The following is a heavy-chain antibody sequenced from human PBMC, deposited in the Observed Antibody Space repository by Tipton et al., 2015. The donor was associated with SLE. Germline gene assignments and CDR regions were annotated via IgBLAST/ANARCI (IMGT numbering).Heavy chain of an antibody. V-gene: IGHV4-39*01. J-gene: IGHJ4*02. CDR1: GGSISSSSYY. D-gene: IGHD1-1*01. Sequence: TLSLTCTVSGGSISSSSYYWGWIRQPPGEGLEWIGGIYYSGSTYYNPSLKSRVTISVDTSKNQFSLKLSSVTAADTAVYYCARVPLDYWGQGTLVTVSS. CDR2: IYYSGST. CDR3: ARVPLDY.